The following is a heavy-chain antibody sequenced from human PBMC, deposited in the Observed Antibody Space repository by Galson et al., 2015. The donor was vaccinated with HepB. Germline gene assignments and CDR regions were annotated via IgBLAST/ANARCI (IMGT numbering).Heavy chain of an antibody. CDR2: IIPIFGTA. CDR1: GGTFSSYA. J-gene: IGHJ3*02. D-gene: IGHD3-22*01. Sequence: SVKVSCKASGGTFSSYAISWVRQAPGQGLEWMGGIIPIFGTANYAQKFQGRVTITADESTSTAYMELSSLRSEDTAVYYCARHELYYYDSSAGDAFDIWGQGTMVTVSS. V-gene: IGHV1-69*13. CDR3: ARHELYYYDSSAGDAFDI.